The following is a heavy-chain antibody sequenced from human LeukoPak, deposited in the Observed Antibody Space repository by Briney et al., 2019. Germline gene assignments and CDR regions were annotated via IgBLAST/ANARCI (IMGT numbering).Heavy chain of an antibody. CDR3: ARSPFGEFLYDY. D-gene: IGHD3-10*01. CDR1: GGAISSGSYY. Sequence: SQTLSLTCTVSGGAISSGSYYWSWIRQPAGKGLEWIGRIYTSGSTNYNPSLKSRVTISVDTSKNQFSLKLSSVTAADTAVYYCARSPFGEFLYDYWGQGTLVTVSS. V-gene: IGHV4-61*02. CDR2: IYTSGST. J-gene: IGHJ4*02.